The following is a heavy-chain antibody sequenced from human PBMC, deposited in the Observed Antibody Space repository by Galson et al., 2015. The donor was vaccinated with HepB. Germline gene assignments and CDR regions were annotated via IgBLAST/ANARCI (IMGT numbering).Heavy chain of an antibody. CDR3: AKDRGPVVVPAALSY. J-gene: IGHJ4*02. Sequence: SLRLSCAASGFTFSNHGMHWVRQAPGKGLEWLAGISYDGSNNYYADSVKGRFTISRDNSKNTQYLQMNSLRAEDTALYFCAKDRGPVVVPAALSYWGQGTLVTVSS. CDR1: GFTFSNHG. V-gene: IGHV3-30*18. CDR2: ISYDGSNN. D-gene: IGHD2-2*01.